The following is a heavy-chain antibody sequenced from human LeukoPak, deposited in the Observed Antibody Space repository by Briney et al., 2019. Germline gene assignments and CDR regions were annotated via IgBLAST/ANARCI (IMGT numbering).Heavy chain of an antibody. J-gene: IGHJ4*02. CDR1: GFTFSSYA. CDR3: AKDVRIAAAGYFDY. V-gene: IGHV3-23*01. D-gene: IGHD6-13*01. Sequence: GGSLRLSCAASGFTFSSYAMSWVRQAPGRGLEWVSAISGSGGSTYYADSVKGRFTISRDNFKNTLYLQMNSLRAEDTAVYYCAKDVRIAAAGYFDYWGQGTLVTVSS. CDR2: ISGSGGST.